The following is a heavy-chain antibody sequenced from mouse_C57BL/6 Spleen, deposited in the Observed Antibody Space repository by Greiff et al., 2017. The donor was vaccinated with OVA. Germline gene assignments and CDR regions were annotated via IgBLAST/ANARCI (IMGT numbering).Heavy chain of an antibody. Sequence: EVQLQQSGPELVKPGASVKISCKASGYTFTDYYMNWVKQSHGKSLEWIGDINPNNGGTSYNQKFKGKATLTVDKSSSTAYMELRSLTSADSAVYYCAIFYDYDYWGQGTTLTVSS. V-gene: IGHV1-26*01. D-gene: IGHD2-4*01. CDR3: AIFYDYDY. CDR2: INPNNGGT. CDR1: GYTFTDYY. J-gene: IGHJ2*01.